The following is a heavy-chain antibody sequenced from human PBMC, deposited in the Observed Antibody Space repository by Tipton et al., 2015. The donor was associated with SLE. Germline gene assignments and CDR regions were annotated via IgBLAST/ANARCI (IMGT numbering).Heavy chain of an antibody. V-gene: IGHV4-4*01. CDR2: ISQSGST. J-gene: IGHJ5*02. Sequence: SLRLSCIVSGDSISNSHWWSWVRQTPEKGLEWLGEISQSGSTNYNPSLKSRVSMSIDKSENEFSLKLYSVTAADTAVYFCVRGVGGPTFTFWFDPWGQGALVTVS. CDR1: GDSISNSHW. D-gene: IGHD1-26*01. CDR3: VRGVGGPTFTFWFDP.